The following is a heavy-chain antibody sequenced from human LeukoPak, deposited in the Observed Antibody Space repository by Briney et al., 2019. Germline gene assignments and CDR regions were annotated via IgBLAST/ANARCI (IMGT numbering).Heavy chain of an antibody. CDR1: GFIFSSYA. J-gene: IGHJ4*02. Sequence: GGSLRLSCAASGFIFSSYAMSWVRQAPGKGLEWVSAISGSGGSTYYADSVKGRFTISRDNPKNTLYLQMNSLRAEDTAVYYCANFGDIMVRGVGGYWGQGTLVTVSS. CDR3: ANFGDIMVRGVGGY. V-gene: IGHV3-23*01. CDR2: ISGSGGST. D-gene: IGHD3-10*01.